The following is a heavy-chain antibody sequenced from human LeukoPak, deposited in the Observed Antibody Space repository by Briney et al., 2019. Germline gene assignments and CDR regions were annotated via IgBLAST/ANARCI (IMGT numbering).Heavy chain of an antibody. D-gene: IGHD4-17*01. J-gene: IGHJ4*02. Sequence: GGSLRLSCAASGFTFSSYWTHWVRQAPGKGLVWVSRIDSDGSNTNYADSVKGRFTVSRDNAKNTLYLQMNSLRAEDTAVYYCARDDYGDYYFDYWGQGTLVTVSS. CDR1: GFTFSSYW. CDR2: IDSDGSNT. CDR3: ARDDYGDYYFDY. V-gene: IGHV3-74*01.